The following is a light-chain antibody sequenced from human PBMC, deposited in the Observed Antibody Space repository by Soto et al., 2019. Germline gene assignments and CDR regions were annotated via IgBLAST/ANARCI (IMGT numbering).Light chain of an antibody. J-gene: IGKJ4*01. Sequence: EKLMSQSPATLSVSPGERVTLSCRASQNIHNHMSWFLQKPGQTPRLLIYDAIIRAADVPARFSGSWSGTEFTLTINSLQSHDCAGYYCHQYDAWPLTFGGGTKVEIK. CDR1: QNIHNH. CDR3: HQYDAWPLT. V-gene: IGKV3-15*01. CDR2: DAI.